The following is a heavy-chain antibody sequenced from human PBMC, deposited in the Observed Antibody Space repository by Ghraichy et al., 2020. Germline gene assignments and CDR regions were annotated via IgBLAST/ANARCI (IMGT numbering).Heavy chain of an antibody. Sequence: GSLRLSCAASGFSFSNYAMSWVRQAPGKGLEWVSAISGSNNRTYYADSVKGRFTISRDNSKNTLYLQMNSLRAEDTAVYYCAKGWGTYRLALDYWGQGTLVTVSS. V-gene: IGHV3-23*01. CDR2: ISGSNNRT. CDR1: GFSFSNYA. CDR3: AKGWGTYRLALDY. J-gene: IGHJ4*02. D-gene: IGHD3-16*02.